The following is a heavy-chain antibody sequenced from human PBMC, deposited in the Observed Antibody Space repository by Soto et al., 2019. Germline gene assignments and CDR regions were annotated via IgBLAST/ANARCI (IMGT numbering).Heavy chain of an antibody. V-gene: IGHV4-59*01. J-gene: IGHJ4*02. Sequence: LSLTCTVSGASISSYYWSWIRQPPGKGLEWIGYTYYSGSTNYNPSLKSRVTISVDTSKNQFSLKLSSVTAADTAVYYSAREGLERNFDYWGQGTLVTVSS. CDR1: GASISSYY. CDR2: TYYSGST. D-gene: IGHD1-1*01. CDR3: AREGLERNFDY.